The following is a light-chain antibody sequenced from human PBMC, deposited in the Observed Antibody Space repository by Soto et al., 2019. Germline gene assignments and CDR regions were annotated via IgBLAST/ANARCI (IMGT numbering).Light chain of an antibody. J-gene: IGKJ1*01. Sequence: DIQMTQSPATLSASVGDRVSITCRASQSVSSWLAWYQQKPGKAPKLLIYKTSTLQSGVPSRFSGSGSGTDFTLTISGLQADDFATYYCQQYDVDSTFGQGTKVEI. CDR2: KTS. CDR1: QSVSSW. V-gene: IGKV1-5*03. CDR3: QQYDVDST.